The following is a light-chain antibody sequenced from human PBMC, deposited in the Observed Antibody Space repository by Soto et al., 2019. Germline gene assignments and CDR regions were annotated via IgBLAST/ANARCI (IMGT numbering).Light chain of an antibody. CDR2: SAS. CDR1: QSVGSSY. Sequence: EIVLTQSPRTLSLSPGERATLSCRASQSVGSSYLAWYQQKPGQAPRLLIYSASSRATGIPDRFSGSGSGTDFTLTISRLEPEDFAVYYCQQYGTLPRTFGQGTKVDIK. CDR3: QQYGTLPRT. V-gene: IGKV3-20*01. J-gene: IGKJ1*01.